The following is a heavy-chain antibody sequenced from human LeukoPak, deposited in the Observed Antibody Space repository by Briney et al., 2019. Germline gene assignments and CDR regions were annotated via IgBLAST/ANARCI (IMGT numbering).Heavy chain of an antibody. CDR2: ISSSSSYI. J-gene: IGHJ2*01. V-gene: IGHV3-21*01. CDR3: ANPGGGHGDYWYFAL. CDR1: GFTFSSYS. D-gene: IGHD2-21*01. Sequence: PGGSLRLSCAASGFTFSSYSMNWVRQAPGKGLEWVSSISSSSSYIYYADSVKGRFTISRDNAKNSLYLQMNSLRAEDTAVYYCANPGGGHGDYWYFALWGRGPLVTVSS.